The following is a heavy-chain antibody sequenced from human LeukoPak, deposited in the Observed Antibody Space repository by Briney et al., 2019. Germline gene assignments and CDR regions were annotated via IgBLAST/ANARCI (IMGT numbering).Heavy chain of an antibody. V-gene: IGHV1-2*02. J-gene: IGHJ4*02. CDR2: INPNSGGT. CDR3: ARGMIAAAGRAFDF. Sequence: ASVTVSCKTSGYTFSDYYINWVRQAPGQGLEWMGWINPNSGGTNFAQSFQGRVTMTRDTSISTAYMDLNSLRSDDTAVYYCARGMIAAAGRAFDFWGQGTLVTVSS. CDR1: GYTFSDYY. D-gene: IGHD6-25*01.